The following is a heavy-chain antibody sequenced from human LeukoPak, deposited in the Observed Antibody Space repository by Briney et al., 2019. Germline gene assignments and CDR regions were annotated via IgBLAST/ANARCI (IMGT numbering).Heavy chain of an antibody. CDR3: ASTSDFKAVAGFDY. CDR2: IRYDGSNK. V-gene: IGHV3-30*02. CDR1: GFTFSSYG. D-gene: IGHD6-19*01. J-gene: IGHJ4*02. Sequence: GGSLRLSCVASGFTFSSYGMHWVRQAPGKGLEWVAFIRYDGSNKYYADSVKGRFTISRDNSKNTLYLQMNSLRAEDTAVYYCASTSDFKAVAGFDYWGQGTLVTVSS.